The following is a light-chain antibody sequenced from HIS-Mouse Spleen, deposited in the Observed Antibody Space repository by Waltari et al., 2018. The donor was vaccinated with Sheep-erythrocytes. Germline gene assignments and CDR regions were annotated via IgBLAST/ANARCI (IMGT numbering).Light chain of an antibody. CDR1: KLGDKY. CDR3: QAWDSSIVV. V-gene: IGLV3-1*01. Sequence: SSELTQPPSVSVSPGQTASITCSGDKLGDKYACWYQQKPGQSPVLVIYQETQRPSGIPERFSGSDSGNTATLTISGTQAMDEADYYCQAWDSSIVVFGGGTKLTVL. J-gene: IGLJ2*01. CDR2: QET.